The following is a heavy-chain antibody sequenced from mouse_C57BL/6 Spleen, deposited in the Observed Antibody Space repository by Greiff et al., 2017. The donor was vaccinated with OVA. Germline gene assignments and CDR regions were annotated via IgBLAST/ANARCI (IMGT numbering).Heavy chain of an antibody. J-gene: IGHJ1*03. CDR1: GYTFTSYW. D-gene: IGHD1-1*01. CDR3: AVLLREYV. Sequence: QVHVKQPGAELVKPGASVKLSCKASGYTFTSYWMHWVKQRPGQGLEWIGMIHPNSGSTNYNEKFKSKATLTVDKSSSTAYMQLRSLTTEDSAVDYCAVLLREYVWGTGTTVTVSS. CDR2: IHPNSGST. V-gene: IGHV1-64*01.